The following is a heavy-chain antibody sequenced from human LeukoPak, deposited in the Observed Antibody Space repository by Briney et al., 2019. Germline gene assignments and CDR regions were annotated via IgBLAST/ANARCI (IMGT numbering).Heavy chain of an antibody. J-gene: IGHJ4*02. Sequence: PGGSLRLSCAASGFTFSSYAMHWVRQAPGKGLDWVAFIRNDGNKYNYADSVKGRFTISRDNSKNTLYLQMDSLRAEDTAVYYCVKVDTWGQGTLVTVSS. CDR3: VKVDT. V-gene: IGHV3-30*02. D-gene: IGHD5-18*01. CDR1: GFTFSSYA. CDR2: IRNDGNKY.